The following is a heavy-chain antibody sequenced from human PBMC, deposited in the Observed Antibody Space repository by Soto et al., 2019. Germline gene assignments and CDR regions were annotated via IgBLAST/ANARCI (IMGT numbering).Heavy chain of an antibody. J-gene: IGHJ4*02. Sequence: QVQLVESGGGVVQPGRSLRLSCAASGFTFSSYGMHWVRQAPGKGLEWVAVISYDGSNKYYADSVKGRFTISRDNSKNTLYLQRNSRRAEDTAVYYCAKDVQRGSSWLDYWGQGTLVTVSS. CDR3: AKDVQRGSSWLDY. CDR1: GFTFSSYG. CDR2: ISYDGSNK. D-gene: IGHD6-13*01. V-gene: IGHV3-30*18.